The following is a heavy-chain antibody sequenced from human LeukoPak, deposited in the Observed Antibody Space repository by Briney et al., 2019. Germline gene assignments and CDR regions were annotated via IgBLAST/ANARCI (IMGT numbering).Heavy chain of an antibody. J-gene: IGHJ4*02. V-gene: IGHV3-7*03. D-gene: IGHD6-19*01. CDR2: INQNGGQS. CDR1: GFSFSNYW. CDR3: VKNGGWYCLDY. Sequence: GGSLRLSCEASGFSFSNYWMTWVRQAPGKGLEWVADINQNGGQSYYVDSVKGRFTLSRDNAKNSLFLQLNSLRAEDTAVYYCVKNGGWYCLDYWGQGITVIVSS.